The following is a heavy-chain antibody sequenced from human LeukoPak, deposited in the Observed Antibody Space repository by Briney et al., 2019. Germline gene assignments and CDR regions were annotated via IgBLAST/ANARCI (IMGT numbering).Heavy chain of an antibody. D-gene: IGHD5-24*01. J-gene: IGHJ4*02. V-gene: IGHV4-61*02. CDR2: IYTSGST. Sequence: SETLSLTCTVSGGSISSGSYYWSWIRQPAGKGLEWIGRIYTSGSTNYNPSLKSRVTMSVDTSKNQFSLKLSSVTAADTAVYYCARGLDGLDYWGQGTLVTVSS. CDR3: ARGLDGLDY. CDR1: GGSISSGSYY.